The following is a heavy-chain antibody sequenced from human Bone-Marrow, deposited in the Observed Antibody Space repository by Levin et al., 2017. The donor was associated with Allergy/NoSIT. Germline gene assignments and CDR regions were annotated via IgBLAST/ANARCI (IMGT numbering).Heavy chain of an antibody. V-gene: IGHV3-48*02. Sequence: GGSLRLSCAASGFTFSSYSMNWVRQAPGKGLEWVSYISSSSSTIYYADSVKGRFTISRDNAKNSLYLQMNSLRDEDTAVYYCARETNQLAFLLNDYWGQGTLVTVSS. CDR3: ARETNQLAFLLNDY. J-gene: IGHJ4*02. D-gene: IGHD2-2*01. CDR1: GFTFSSYS. CDR2: ISSSSSTI.